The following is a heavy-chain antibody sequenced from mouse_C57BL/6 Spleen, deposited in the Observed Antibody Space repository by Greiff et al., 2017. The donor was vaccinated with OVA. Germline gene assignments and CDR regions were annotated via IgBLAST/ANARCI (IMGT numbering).Heavy chain of an antibody. CDR2: ISDGGSYT. J-gene: IGHJ2*01. CDR3: ARDTTAGYCDY. Sequence: DVMLVESGGGLVKPGGSLKLSCAASGFTFSSYAMSWVRQTPEKRLEWVATISDGGSYTYYPDNVKGRFTISRDNAKNNLYLQMRHLKSEDTAMYYCARDTTAGYCDYRGQGTTLTVSS. V-gene: IGHV5-4*01. D-gene: IGHD1-2*01. CDR1: GFTFSSYA.